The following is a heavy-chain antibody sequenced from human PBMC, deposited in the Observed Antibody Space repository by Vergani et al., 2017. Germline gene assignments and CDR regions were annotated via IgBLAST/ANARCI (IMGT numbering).Heavy chain of an antibody. CDR1: GFTFGAYA. Sequence: EVQLVESGGGLVKPGRSLRLSCTASGFTFGAYAMSWFRQAPGKGLEWVGFIRSTAYGGTKEYAASVKGRFTISRDDSKSIAYLQINSLKTEDTAVYYCTRGYGSGRNWFDPWGQGTLVTVSS. CDR2: IRSTAYGGTK. CDR3: TRGYGSGRNWFDP. J-gene: IGHJ5*02. V-gene: IGHV3-49*05. D-gene: IGHD3-10*01.